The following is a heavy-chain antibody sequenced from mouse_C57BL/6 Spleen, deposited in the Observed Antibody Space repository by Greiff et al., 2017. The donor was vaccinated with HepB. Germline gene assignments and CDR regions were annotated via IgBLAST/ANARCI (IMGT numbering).Heavy chain of an antibody. CDR3: ARRYYGRHWYFDV. J-gene: IGHJ1*03. CDR1: GYAFSSYW. CDR2: IYPGDGDT. V-gene: IGHV1-80*01. D-gene: IGHD1-1*01. Sequence: VQLQQSGAELVKPGASVKISCKASGYAFSSYWMNWVKQRPGKGLEWIGQIYPGDGDTNYNGKFKGKATLTADKSSSTAYMQLSSLTSEDSAVYFCARRYYGRHWYFDVRGTGTTVTVSS.